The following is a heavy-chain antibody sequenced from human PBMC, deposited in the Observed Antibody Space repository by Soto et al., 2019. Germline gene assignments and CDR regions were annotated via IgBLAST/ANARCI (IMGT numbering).Heavy chain of an antibody. V-gene: IGHV1-18*01. Sequence: ASVKVSCKASGDTFTRYGISWVRQAPGQGLEWMGWISGYNGDTNYAQKFRGRVSMTIDTSTTTAYMELRSLTSDDTAVYYCAKNGQPPYYYYGLDVWGQGTKVTVSS. CDR2: ISGYNGDT. D-gene: IGHD2-8*01. J-gene: IGHJ6*02. CDR3: AKNGQPPYYYYGLDV. CDR1: GDTFTRYG.